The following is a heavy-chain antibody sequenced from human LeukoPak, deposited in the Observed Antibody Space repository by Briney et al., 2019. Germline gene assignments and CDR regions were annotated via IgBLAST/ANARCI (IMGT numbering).Heavy chain of an antibody. J-gene: IGHJ3*02. CDR2: IIPIFGTA. CDR1: GGTFSSYA. V-gene: IGHV1-69*13. Sequence: SVKVSCKASGGTFSSYAISWVRQAPGQGLEWMGGIIPIFGTANYAQKFQGRVTITADESTSTAYMELSSLRSEDTAVYYCASPRGLDCSGGSCYWDAFDIWGQGTVVTVSS. D-gene: IGHD2-15*01. CDR3: ASPRGLDCSGGSCYWDAFDI.